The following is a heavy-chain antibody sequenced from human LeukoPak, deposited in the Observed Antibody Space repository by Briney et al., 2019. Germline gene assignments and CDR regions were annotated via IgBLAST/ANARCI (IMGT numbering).Heavy chain of an antibody. CDR3: ARNSYGSGYFDY. CDR1: GFTFSTYW. V-gene: IGHV3-7*01. D-gene: IGHD3-10*01. Sequence: PGGSLRLSCVVSGFTFSTYWMSWVRQAPGKGLECVATIKQDGSVKNYGDSVQGRFTISRDNAKNSLYLQMHSLRVEDTAVYYCARNSYGSGYFDYWGQGTLVTVSS. J-gene: IGHJ4*02. CDR2: IKQDGSVK.